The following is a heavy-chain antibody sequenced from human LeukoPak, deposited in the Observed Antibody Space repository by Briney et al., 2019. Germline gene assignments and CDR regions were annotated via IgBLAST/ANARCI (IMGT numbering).Heavy chain of an antibody. CDR1: GFTFSSYV. D-gene: IGHD5-18*01. CDR2: ISSSGGST. J-gene: IGHJ4*02. V-gene: IGHV3-23*01. CDR3: AKAQLWSPADY. Sequence: GGSLRLSCAASGFTFSSYVMSWVRQAPGKGLEWVSAISSSGGSTYYADSVKGRFTISRDNSKNTLYLQMNSLRAEDTAVYYCAKAQLWSPADYWGQGTLVTVSS.